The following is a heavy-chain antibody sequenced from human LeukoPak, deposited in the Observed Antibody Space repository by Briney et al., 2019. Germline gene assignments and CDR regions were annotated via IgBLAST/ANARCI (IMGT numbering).Heavy chain of an antibody. CDR2: VNFSGTT. V-gene: IGHV4-39*01. D-gene: IGHD5-24*01. Sequence: PSETLSLTCAVSGGSMTDSRYSWVWIRQSPGKGLEWIGSVNFSGTTYYNPSVQSRLTISMDTSTKQFSLTLSDVTATDTAVYYCARQDGVLDGYNSHDWDYFDYWGQGTLVTVSS. J-gene: IGHJ4*02. CDR3: ARQDGVLDGYNSHDWDYFDY. CDR1: GGSMTDSRYS.